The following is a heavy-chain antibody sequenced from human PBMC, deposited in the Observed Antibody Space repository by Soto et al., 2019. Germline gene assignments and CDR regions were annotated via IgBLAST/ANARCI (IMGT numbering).Heavy chain of an antibody. CDR1: GFTFSDYY. CDR2: ISSSGSSI. J-gene: IGHJ4*02. Sequence: PGGSLRLSCAASGFTFSDYYMSWIRQAPGKGLEWVSYISSSGSSIYYVDSVKGRFTISRDNAKNSLYLQMNSLRAEDTAVYYCARGRSASYPSFDFWGQGTLVTVSS. V-gene: IGHV3-11*01. D-gene: IGHD3-16*01. CDR3: ARGRSASYPSFDF.